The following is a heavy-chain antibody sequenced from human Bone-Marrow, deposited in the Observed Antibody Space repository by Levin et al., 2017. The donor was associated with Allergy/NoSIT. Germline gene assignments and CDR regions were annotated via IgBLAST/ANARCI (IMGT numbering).Heavy chain of an antibody. CDR3: EGLSDFWSGPIDY. Sequence: GGSLRLSCVASGFTFSTYAMSWVRQAPGKGLEWLSAISTSSGTSYYAKSVKGRFTISRDNSKNTLFVQMNSLRAEDTAVYYCEGLSDFWSGPIDYWGQGTLVTVSS. D-gene: IGHD3-3*01. J-gene: IGHJ4*02. CDR2: ISTSSGTS. CDR1: GFTFSTYA. V-gene: IGHV3-23*01.